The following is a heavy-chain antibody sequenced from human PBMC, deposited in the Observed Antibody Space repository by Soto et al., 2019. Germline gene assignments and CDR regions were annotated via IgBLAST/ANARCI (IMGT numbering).Heavy chain of an antibody. Sequence: QVQLVQSGAEVKRRGSSVKVSCKASGDTFSVYSINWVSQAPGLGLEWMGRVNPILSMSNYAQRFQGRVTMTADKSTSTAYMELSGLRSEDTAMYYCATSYGSGYRAFDYWGQGALVTVSS. J-gene: IGHJ4*02. CDR1: GDTFSVYS. V-gene: IGHV1-69*04. D-gene: IGHD3-10*01. CDR3: ATSYGSGYRAFDY. CDR2: VNPILSMS.